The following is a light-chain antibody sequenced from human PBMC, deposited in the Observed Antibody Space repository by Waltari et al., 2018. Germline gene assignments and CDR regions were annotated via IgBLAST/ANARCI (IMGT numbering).Light chain of an antibody. CDR3: AAWDDSLSGYV. J-gene: IGLJ1*01. CDR2: RDN. CDR1: SSNIRGNS. V-gene: IGLV1-47*01. Sequence: QSLLTQPPSASGTPGQRVTISCSGTSSNIRGNSVSWYQQLPGTAPKHLIQRDNQRPSGVHDRFYGSKSGTSASLAISGLRSEDEADYYCAAWDDSLSGYVFGTGTKVTV.